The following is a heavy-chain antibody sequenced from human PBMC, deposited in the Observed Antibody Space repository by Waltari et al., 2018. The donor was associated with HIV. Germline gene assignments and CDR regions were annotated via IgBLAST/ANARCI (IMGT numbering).Heavy chain of an antibody. V-gene: IGHV4-59*11. J-gene: IGHJ4*02. D-gene: IGHD5-18*01. CDR1: GGSITTHY. CDR2: IYYGGIT. Sequence: QVQLQESGPGLVKSSETLSLTCNVSGGSITTHYWSWIRQPPEKGLEWIGYIYYGGITNYNPSLKSRVSISVDTSKNQFSLKVTSVTAADSATYYCVRVGYAYALYYFDYWGPGTPVTVSS. CDR3: VRVGYAYALYYFDY.